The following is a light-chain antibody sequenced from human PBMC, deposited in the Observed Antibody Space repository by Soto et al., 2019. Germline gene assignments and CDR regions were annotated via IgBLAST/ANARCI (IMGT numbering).Light chain of an antibody. CDR1: QSISTY. J-gene: IGKJ4*01. Sequence: IQMTQSPSSLSASVGDRVTISCRASQSISTYLTWYQQKPGKAPKLLIYGASNMETGVPERFSGSGSGTDFTFTISSLQPEDIATYYCQQYDNLPLTFGGGTKVDI. V-gene: IGKV1-33*01. CDR2: GAS. CDR3: QQYDNLPLT.